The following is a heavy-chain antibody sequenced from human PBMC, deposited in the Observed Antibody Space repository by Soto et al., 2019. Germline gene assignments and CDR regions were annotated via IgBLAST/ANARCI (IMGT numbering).Heavy chain of an antibody. CDR1: GFTFDDYA. V-gene: IGHV3-9*01. CDR2: ISWNSGSI. Sequence: PGGSLRLSCAASGFTFDDYAMHWVRQAPGKGLEWVSGISWNSGSIGYADSVKGRFTISRDNAKNSLYLQMNSLRAEDTALYYCAKDSDYGGQGTLVTVSS. CDR3: AKDSDY. J-gene: IGHJ4*02.